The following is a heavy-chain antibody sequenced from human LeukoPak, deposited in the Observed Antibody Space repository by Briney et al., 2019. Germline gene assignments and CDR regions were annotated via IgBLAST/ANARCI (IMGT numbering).Heavy chain of an antibody. CDR3: ARVVVVPAANYFEY. V-gene: IGHV4-39*01. Sequence: SETLSLTCTVSGGSISSSSYYWGWIRQPPGKGLEWIGRIYYSGSTYYNPSLKSRVTISVDTSKNQFSLKLSSVTAADTAVYYCARVVVVPAANYFEYWGQATLVTVSS. J-gene: IGHJ4*02. CDR1: GGSISSSSYY. CDR2: IYYSGST. D-gene: IGHD2-2*01.